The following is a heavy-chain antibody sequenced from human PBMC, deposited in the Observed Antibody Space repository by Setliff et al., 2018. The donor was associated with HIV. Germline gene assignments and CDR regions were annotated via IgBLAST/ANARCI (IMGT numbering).Heavy chain of an antibody. J-gene: IGHJ4*02. V-gene: IGHV3-30*18. CDR2: ISYDGTSK. CDR1: GFTFSTHG. Sequence: GGSLRLSCAASGFTFSTHGMHWVRQAPGKGLEWVAIISYDGTSKHYADSVKGRFTISRDNSKNTLYLHMNNLRGDDTAVYYCAKGCGGAGFCYNPDYWGQGTVVTVSS. D-gene: IGHD2-21*01. CDR3: AKGCGGAGFCYNPDY.